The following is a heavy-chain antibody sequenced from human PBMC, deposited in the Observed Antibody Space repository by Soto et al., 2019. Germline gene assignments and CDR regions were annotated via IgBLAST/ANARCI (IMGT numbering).Heavy chain of an antibody. CDR1: KFTFSSYA. CDR2: ISGSGGST. D-gene: IGHD1-26*01. CDR3: AKRGSGSHFDY. Sequence: EVQLLESGGGLVQPGGSLRLSCAASKFTFSSYAMSWVRQAPGKGLEWVSVISGSGGSTYYADSVKGRFTISRDNSKNTLYLQMSSLRDEDTAVYYCAKRGSGSHFDYWGQGTLVTVSS. V-gene: IGHV3-23*01. J-gene: IGHJ4*02.